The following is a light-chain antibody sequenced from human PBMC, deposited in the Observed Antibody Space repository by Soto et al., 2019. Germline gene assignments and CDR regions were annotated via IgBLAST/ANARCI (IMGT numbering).Light chain of an antibody. J-gene: IGKJ1*01. Sequence: DIQMTQSPSTLSGSVGDRVTITCRASQTISSWLAWYQQKPGKAPKLLIYKASTLKSGVPSRFSGRGSGTEFTLTISSLQPDDFATYYCQHDNSYSEAFGQGTKVELK. CDR2: KAS. CDR3: QHDNSYSEA. CDR1: QTISSW. V-gene: IGKV1-5*03.